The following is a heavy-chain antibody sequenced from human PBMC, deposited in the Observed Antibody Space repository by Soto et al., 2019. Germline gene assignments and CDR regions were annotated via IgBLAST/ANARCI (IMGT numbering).Heavy chain of an antibody. CDR2: VYYTGTT. CDR3: ARDAKVETDTGRYYYYDMDV. J-gene: IGHJ6*02. Sequence: SETLSLTCTVSSGSVSGGPYYWTWIRQPPGKGLEWIGYVYYTGTTNYNPSLKSRVTISLDTSKNQFSLKLTSVTAADTAVYYCARDAKVETDTGRYYYYDMDVWGQGTRVTFSS. D-gene: IGHD5-18*01. V-gene: IGHV4-61*01. CDR1: SGSVSGGPYY.